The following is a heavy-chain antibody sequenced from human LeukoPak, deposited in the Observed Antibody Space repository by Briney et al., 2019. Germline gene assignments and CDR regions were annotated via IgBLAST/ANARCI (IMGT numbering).Heavy chain of an antibody. D-gene: IGHD2-2*01. J-gene: IGHJ1*01. CDR1: GFTFSRYG. V-gene: IGHV3-30*18. CDR3: AKEPYCSSTSCIGGYFQR. Sequence: PGRSLRLPFAASGFTFSRYGMHGVGQAPGKGLGGVGVILYDGSNKYYAHPVKGRFPTPRDNPKKPLYLQGDRLRAGDTAAYYCAKEPYCSSTSCIGGYFQRWGQGTLVTVSS. CDR2: ILYDGSNK.